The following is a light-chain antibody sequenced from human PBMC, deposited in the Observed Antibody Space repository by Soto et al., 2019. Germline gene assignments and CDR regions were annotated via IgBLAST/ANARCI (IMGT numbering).Light chain of an antibody. J-gene: IGLJ1*01. Sequence: QSALTQSASVSGSPGQSITISCTGTSSDVGSYNLVSWYQQHPGKAPKLMIYEVSKRPSGVSNRFSGSKSGNTASLTISGLQAEDEANYYCCSYAGSITFYVFGTGTKVTVL. CDR2: EVS. CDR3: CSYAGSITFYV. CDR1: SSDVGSYNL. V-gene: IGLV2-23*02.